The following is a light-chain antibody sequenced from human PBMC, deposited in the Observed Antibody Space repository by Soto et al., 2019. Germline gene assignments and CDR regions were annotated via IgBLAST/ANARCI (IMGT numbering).Light chain of an antibody. CDR2: AAS. Sequence: SSVTLSVSPADTATLSCRASQSVSSHLAWYQQKPGQPPKLLIYAASTRATGIAGRFSGSGSETEFTLIIRSLQSEDSAIYYCHLDNSWPWTFGQGTRVDI. CDR1: QSVSSH. J-gene: IGKJ1*01. CDR3: HLDNSWPWT. V-gene: IGKV3-15*01.